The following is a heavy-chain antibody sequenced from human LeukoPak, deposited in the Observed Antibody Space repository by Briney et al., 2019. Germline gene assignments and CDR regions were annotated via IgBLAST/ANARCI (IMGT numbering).Heavy chain of an antibody. CDR2: MNPNSGNT. J-gene: IGHJ6*03. D-gene: IGHD6-13*01. V-gene: IGHV1-8*01. Sequence: ASVKVSCKASGYTFTSYDINWVRQATGQGLEWTGWMNPNSGNTGYAQKFQGRVTMTRNTSISTAYMELSSLRSEDTAVYYCARGIAAAIDYYYYMDVWGKGTTVTVSS. CDR3: ARGIAAAIDYYYYMDV. CDR1: GYTFTSYD.